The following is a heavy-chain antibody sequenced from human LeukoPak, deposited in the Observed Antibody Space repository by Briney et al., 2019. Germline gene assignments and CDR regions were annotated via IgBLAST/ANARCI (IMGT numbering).Heavy chain of an antibody. CDR3: ARDSPHQRMVLLPNYYYYYYMDV. D-gene: IGHD2-8*01. CDR1: GFAFSSYS. Sequence: GGSLRLSCAASGFAFSSYSMNWVRQAPGKGLEWVSYISSSSSTIYYADSVKGRFTISRDNAKNSLYLQMNSLRAEDTAVYYCARDSPHQRMVLLPNYYYYYYMDVWGKGTTVTASS. J-gene: IGHJ6*03. V-gene: IGHV3-48*01. CDR2: ISSSSSTI.